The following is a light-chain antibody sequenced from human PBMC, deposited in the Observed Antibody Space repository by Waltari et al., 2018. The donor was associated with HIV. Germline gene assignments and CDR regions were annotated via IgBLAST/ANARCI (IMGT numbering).Light chain of an antibody. J-gene: IGKJ2*01. Sequence: DIQMTQSPSTLSASVGTRVTIPCRASQTISSRLARYQQKPGKAPRLLIYKASDLETGVPSTFSGSGSGTEFTLTISSLQPDDFASYYCQQYYSDPYTFGQGTKLEIK. CDR2: KAS. CDR3: QQYYSDPYT. CDR1: QTISSR. V-gene: IGKV1-5*03.